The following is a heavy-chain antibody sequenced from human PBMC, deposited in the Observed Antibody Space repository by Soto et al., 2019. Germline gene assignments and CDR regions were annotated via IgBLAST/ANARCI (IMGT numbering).Heavy chain of an antibody. Sequence: SVKVSCKASGFTFTSSAVQWVRQARGQRLEWIGWIVVGSGNTNYAQKFQERVTITRDMSTSTAYMELSSLRSEDTAVYYCAAGLYGDAGTFDYWGQGTLVTVSS. D-gene: IGHD4-17*01. V-gene: IGHV1-58*01. CDR3: AAGLYGDAGTFDY. CDR1: GFTFTSSA. CDR2: IVVGSGNT. J-gene: IGHJ4*02.